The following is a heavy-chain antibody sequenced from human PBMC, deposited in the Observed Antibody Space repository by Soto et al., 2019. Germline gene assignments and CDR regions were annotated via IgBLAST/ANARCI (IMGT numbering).Heavy chain of an antibody. D-gene: IGHD5-12*01. J-gene: IGHJ6*02. Sequence: SETLSLTCTVSGGSISSGGYYWSWIRQRPGKGLEWIGYIYYSGSTYYNPSLKSRVTISVDTSKNQFSLKLSSVTAADTAVYYCARGGGSSGYELGYYYYGMDVWGQGTTVSV. CDR1: GGSISSGGYY. CDR3: ARGGGSSGYELGYYYYGMDV. CDR2: IYYSGST. V-gene: IGHV4-31*03.